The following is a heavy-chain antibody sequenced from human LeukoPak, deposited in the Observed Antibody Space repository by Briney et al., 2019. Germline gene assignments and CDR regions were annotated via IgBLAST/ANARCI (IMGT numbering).Heavy chain of an antibody. CDR3: ARSDWFDP. CDR2: NRGDGSIT. Sequence: GGSLRLSCAASGITISGYWMHWVRQVPGKGLVWVSRNRGDGSITSYADSVKGRFTISRDNVKNTIFLQMNSLRVEDTAVYYCARSDWFDPWGQGTLVTVSS. J-gene: IGHJ5*02. V-gene: IGHV3-74*01. CDR1: GITISGYW.